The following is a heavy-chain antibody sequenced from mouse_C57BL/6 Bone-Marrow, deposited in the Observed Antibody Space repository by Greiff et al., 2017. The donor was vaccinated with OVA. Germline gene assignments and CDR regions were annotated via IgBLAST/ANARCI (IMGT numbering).Heavy chain of an antibody. CDR3: ARTTVVGLKDY. D-gene: IGHD1-1*01. V-gene: IGHV1-59*01. CDR1: GYTFTSYW. Sequence: QVQLQQPGAELVRPGTSVKLSCKASGYTFTSYWMHWVKQRPGQGLEWIGVIDPSDSYTNYNQKFKGKATLTVDTSSSTAYMQLSSLTSEDSAVYYCARTTVVGLKDYWGQGTSVTVSS. J-gene: IGHJ4*01. CDR2: IDPSDSYT.